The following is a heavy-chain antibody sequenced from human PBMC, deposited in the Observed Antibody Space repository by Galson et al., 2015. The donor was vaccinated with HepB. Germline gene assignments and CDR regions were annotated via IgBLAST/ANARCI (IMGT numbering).Heavy chain of an antibody. D-gene: IGHD2-8*02. CDR3: TTNLLGVTRYGMGV. J-gene: IGHJ6*02. CDR1: GFTFSNAW. V-gene: IGHV3-15*01. CDR2: IKSKTDGGTT. Sequence: SLRLSCAASGFTFSNAWMSWVRQAPGKGLEWVGRIKSKTDGGTTDYAAPVKGRFTISRDDSKNTLYLQMNSLKTEDTAVYYCTTNLLGVTRYGMGVWGQGTTVTVSS.